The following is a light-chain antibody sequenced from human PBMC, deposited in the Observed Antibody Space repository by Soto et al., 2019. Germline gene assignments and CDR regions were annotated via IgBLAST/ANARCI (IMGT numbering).Light chain of an antibody. CDR3: CSYAGSFTFV. CDR1: SSDVGGYNY. J-gene: IGLJ1*01. Sequence: QSALTQPRSVFGSPGQSVTISCTGTSSDVGGYNYVSWYQQHPGKAPKLMIYDVTKRPSGVPDRFSGSKSGNTASLTISGLQAEDEADYYCCSYAGSFTFVFGTETKVTVL. CDR2: DVT. V-gene: IGLV2-11*01.